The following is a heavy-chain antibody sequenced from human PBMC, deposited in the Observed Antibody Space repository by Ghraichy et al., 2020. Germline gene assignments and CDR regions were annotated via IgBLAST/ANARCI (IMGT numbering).Heavy chain of an antibody. CDR3: ARVPQRITMVRGVIGPDNWFAP. J-gene: IGHJ5*02. CDR2: INQSGST. V-gene: IGHV4-34*01. CDR1: GGSFSGYY. D-gene: IGHD3-10*01. Sequence: SQTLSLTWAVYGGSFSGYYWSWIRQPPGKGLEWIGEINQSGSTNYNPSLKSRVTISVDTSKNQFSLKLSSVTAADTAVYYCARVPQRITMVRGVIGPDNWFAPSGHRTLVTFSS.